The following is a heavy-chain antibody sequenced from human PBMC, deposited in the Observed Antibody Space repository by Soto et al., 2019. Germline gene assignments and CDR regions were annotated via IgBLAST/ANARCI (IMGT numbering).Heavy chain of an antibody. CDR1: AFTLSSYW. V-gene: IGHV3-7*01. J-gene: IGHJ3*02. D-gene: IGHD3-22*01. CDR3: ARDYEFGFDI. Sequence: EVQLVESGGGLVQPGGSLRLSCEASAFTLSSYWMSWVRQPPGKGLEWVANIKPDGSEKYYVDSVKGRFTISRDNTKNSLYLQMSTLRPEDTAIYYCARDYEFGFDIWGQGTLVTVSS. CDR2: IKPDGSEK.